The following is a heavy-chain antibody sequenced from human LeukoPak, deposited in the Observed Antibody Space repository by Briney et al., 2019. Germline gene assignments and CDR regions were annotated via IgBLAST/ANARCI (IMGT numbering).Heavy chain of an antibody. CDR2: SHQTGST. J-gene: IGHJ5*02. D-gene: IGHD6-19*01. CDR1: GGSIGSIEW. Sequence: PSETLSLTCAVSGGSIGSIEWFSWVRQTPGKGLEWIGESHQTGSTNYNPSLKSRVTISVDTSKNHFSLKLNSVTAADTAVYYCARDSSGWYHWFDPWGQGALVTVSS. CDR3: ARDSSGWYHWFDP. V-gene: IGHV4-4*02.